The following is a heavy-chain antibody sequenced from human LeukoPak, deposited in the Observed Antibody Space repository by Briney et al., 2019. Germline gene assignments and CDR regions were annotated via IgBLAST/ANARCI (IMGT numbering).Heavy chain of an antibody. V-gene: IGHV4-34*01. J-gene: IGHJ4*02. Sequence: SETLSLTCAVYGESFSGYYWIWIRQGPGKGLEGIGKINHSGRINYNPSNKSRVTISADTSTNQFSLKLRSVTAADTAVYYCARGQGWYYYDSSGDPQKYFFYWGERTLVTASS. CDR2: INHSGRI. CDR1: GESFSGYY. D-gene: IGHD3-22*01. CDR3: ARGQGWYYYDSSGDPQKYFFY.